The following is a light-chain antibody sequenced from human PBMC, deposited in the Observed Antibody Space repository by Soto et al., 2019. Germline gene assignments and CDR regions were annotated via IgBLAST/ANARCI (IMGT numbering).Light chain of an antibody. CDR1: QSISFY. Sequence: DIQMTQSPSSLSASVGDRVTITCRASQSISFYLNWYQQKPGKAHKVLIYAASNLQSGVPSRFSGSGSGTEFTLTISSLQPEDFATYYCQQSYSIPTAFGQGTRLEIK. V-gene: IGKV1-39*01. J-gene: IGKJ5*01. CDR2: AAS. CDR3: QQSYSIPTA.